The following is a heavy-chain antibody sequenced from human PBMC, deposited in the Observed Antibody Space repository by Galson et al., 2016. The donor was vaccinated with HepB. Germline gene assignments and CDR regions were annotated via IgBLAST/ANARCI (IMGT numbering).Heavy chain of an antibody. CDR2: IYYHGSTT. D-gene: IGHD6-13*01. CDR1: GFTFSSYA. V-gene: IGHV3-30-3*01. J-gene: IGHJ4*02. Sequence: SLKLSCAASGFTFSSYAMHWVRQAPGQGLEWVAVIYYHGSTTYYAETVKGRFTISRDNSKNTLYMQINSLRVEDTAVFYCATEAAAPENYFYYWGPGTLVTVSS. CDR3: ATEAAAPENYFYY.